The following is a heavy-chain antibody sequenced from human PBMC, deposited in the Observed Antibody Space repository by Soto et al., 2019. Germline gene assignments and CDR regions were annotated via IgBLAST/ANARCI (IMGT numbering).Heavy chain of an antibody. D-gene: IGHD1-7*01. Sequence: PSETLSLTCAVYGWSFRWYYLSWIPQPPGKGLEWIGEINHSGSTNYNPSLKSRVTISVDTSKNQFSLKLSSVTAADTAVYYCARGTGTTEGGYYYYYMDVWGKGTTVTVSS. CDR1: GWSFRWYY. CDR3: ARGTGTTEGGYYYYYMDV. V-gene: IGHV4-34*01. J-gene: IGHJ6*03. CDR2: INHSGST.